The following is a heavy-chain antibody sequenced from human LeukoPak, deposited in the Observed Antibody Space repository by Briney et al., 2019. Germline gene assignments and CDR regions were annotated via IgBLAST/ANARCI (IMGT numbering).Heavy chain of an antibody. J-gene: IGHJ3*02. V-gene: IGHV1-18*01. Sequence: ASVKVSCKAYGYTFMSYGISWVRQAPGQGLEWMGWISGYSSNTHYAQRLQGRVTMTTDTSTTTAYMELRSLRSDDTAVYYCARATGTWGHDGFDIWGQGTMVTV. CDR3: ARATGTWGHDGFDI. CDR1: GYTFMSYG. CDR2: ISGYSSNT. D-gene: IGHD3-16*01.